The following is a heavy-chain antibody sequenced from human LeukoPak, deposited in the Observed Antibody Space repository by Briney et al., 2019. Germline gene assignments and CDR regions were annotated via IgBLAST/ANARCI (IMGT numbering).Heavy chain of an antibody. CDR1: GFTFSGYS. D-gene: IGHD3-22*01. J-gene: IGHJ4*02. Sequence: GGSLRLSCAVSGFTFSGYSMNWVRQAPGNGLVWVSSISTSSSYIYYTDSVKGRFTISRDNAKNSVYLQMNSLRAEDTAVYYCARVSIGWYSFDYWGQGTLVTVSS. CDR3: ARVSIGWYSFDY. CDR2: ISTSSSYI. V-gene: IGHV3-21*01.